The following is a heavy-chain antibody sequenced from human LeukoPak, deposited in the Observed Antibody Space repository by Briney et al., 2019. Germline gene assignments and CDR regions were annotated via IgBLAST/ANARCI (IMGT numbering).Heavy chain of an antibody. CDR2: ISSSGSTI. D-gene: IGHD3-9*01. CDR1: GLTFSSYE. J-gene: IGHJ6*04. CDR3: ARDGIRYFDWLSYYGMDV. V-gene: IGHV3-48*03. Sequence: QPGGSLRLSCAASGLTFSSYEMNWVRQAPGKGLEWVSYISSSGSTIYYADSVKGRFTISRDNAKNSLYLQMNSLRAEDTAVYYCARDGIRYFDWLSYYGMDVWGKGTTVTVSS.